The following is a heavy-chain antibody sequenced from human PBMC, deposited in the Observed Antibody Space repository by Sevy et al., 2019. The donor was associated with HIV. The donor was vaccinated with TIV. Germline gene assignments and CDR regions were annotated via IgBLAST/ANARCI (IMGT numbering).Heavy chain of an antibody. Sequence: GGSLRLSCAASGFTFSNYWMNWVRQAPGKGLEWVANIKQGGSDKYYVDSVKGRFTLSRDNAKNSLSLQMNSLRAEDTAVYYCARVDANYDKGFDPWGQGTLVTVSS. J-gene: IGHJ5*02. CDR2: IKQGGSDK. CDR3: ARVDANYDKGFDP. CDR1: GFTFSNYW. D-gene: IGHD3-22*01. V-gene: IGHV3-7*01.